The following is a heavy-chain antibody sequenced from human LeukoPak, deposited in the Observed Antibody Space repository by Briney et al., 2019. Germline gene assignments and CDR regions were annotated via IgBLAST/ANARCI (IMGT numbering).Heavy chain of an antibody. CDR1: GFTFSSYS. CDR3: AGDALYASDAFDI. J-gene: IGHJ3*02. V-gene: IGHV3-21*01. D-gene: IGHD2-2*02. Sequence: PGGSLRLSCAASGFTFSSYSMNWVRQAPGKGLEWVSSISSSSSYIYYADSVKGRFTISRDNAKNSLYLQMNSLRAEDTAVYYCAGDALYASDAFDIWGQGTMVTVSS. CDR2: ISSSSSYI.